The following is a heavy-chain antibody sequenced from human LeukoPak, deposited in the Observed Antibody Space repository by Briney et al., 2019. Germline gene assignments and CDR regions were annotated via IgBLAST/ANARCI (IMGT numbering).Heavy chain of an antibody. Sequence: TSETLSLTCTVSGGSISSSSYYWGWIRQPPGKGLEWIGSIYYSGSTYYNPSLKSRVTISVDTSKNHFSLKLSSVTAADTAVYYCASGDYYYDSSGYYPDAFDIWGQGTMVTVSS. J-gene: IGHJ3*02. V-gene: IGHV4-39*07. CDR1: GGSISSSSYY. CDR2: IYYSGST. CDR3: ASGDYYYDSSGYYPDAFDI. D-gene: IGHD3-22*01.